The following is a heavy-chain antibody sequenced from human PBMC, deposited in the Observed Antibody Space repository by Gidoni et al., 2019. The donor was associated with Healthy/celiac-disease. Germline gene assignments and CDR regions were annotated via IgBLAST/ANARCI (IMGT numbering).Heavy chain of an antibody. D-gene: IGHD3-10*01. J-gene: IGHJ6*03. CDR1: GFSLSNARMG. Sequence: QVTLKESGPVLVKPTETLTLTCTVSGFSLSNARMGVSWIRQPPGKALEWLAHISSTDEKSYSTTLKRRLTISKDTSKSQVVLTMTNVDPVDTATYYCALVVVRGRYYYFMDVWGKGTTVTVSS. CDR3: ALVVVRGRYYYFMDV. V-gene: IGHV2-26*01. CDR2: ISSTDEK.